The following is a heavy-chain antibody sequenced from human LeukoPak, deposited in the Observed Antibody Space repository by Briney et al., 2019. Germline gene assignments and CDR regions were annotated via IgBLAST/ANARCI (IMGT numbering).Heavy chain of an antibody. V-gene: IGHV3-30*18. D-gene: IGHD6-19*01. Sequence: GGSLRLSCAASGFTFSSYGMHWVRQAPGKGLEWVAVISYDGSNKYYADSVKGRFTISRDNSKNTLYLQMNSLRAEDTAVCYCAKGPDSGWYTYDWGQGTLVTVSS. CDR3: AKGPDSGWYTYD. CDR1: GFTFSSYG. CDR2: ISYDGSNK. J-gene: IGHJ4*02.